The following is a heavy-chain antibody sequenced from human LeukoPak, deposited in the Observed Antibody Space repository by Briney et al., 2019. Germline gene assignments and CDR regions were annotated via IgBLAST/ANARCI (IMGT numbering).Heavy chain of an antibody. D-gene: IGHD5-24*01. CDR3: ARSDGLDY. CDR2: ISSSSSYI. CDR1: GFTDNTNH. Sequence: GGSLRLSCAASGFTDNTNHMSWVRRAPGKGLEWVSSISSSSSYIYYADSVKGRFTISRDNAKNSLYLQMNSLRAEDTAVYYCARSDGLDYWGQGTLVTVSS. V-gene: IGHV3-21*01. J-gene: IGHJ4*02.